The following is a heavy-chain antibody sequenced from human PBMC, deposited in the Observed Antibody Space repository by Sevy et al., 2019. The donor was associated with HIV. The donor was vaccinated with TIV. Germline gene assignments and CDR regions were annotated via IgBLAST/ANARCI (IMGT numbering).Heavy chain of an antibody. J-gene: IGHJ6*02. V-gene: IGHV3-53*01. D-gene: IGHD3-16*01. Sequence: GGSLRLSCAASGFNVNDIYINWVRQAPGKGLEWVSVMYSGGGTYYADSVKGRFTISRDDSKNTLYLQMSGLRVEDAAVYYGARDWGVGNYRAMDVWGPGTTVTVSS. CDR1: GFNVNDIY. CDR2: MYSGGGT. CDR3: ARDWGVGNYRAMDV.